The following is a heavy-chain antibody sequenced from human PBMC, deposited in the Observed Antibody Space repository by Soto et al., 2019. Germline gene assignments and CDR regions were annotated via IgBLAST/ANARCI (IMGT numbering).Heavy chain of an antibody. Sequence: GGSLRLSCAASGFTFSSYGMHWVRQAPGKGLEWVAVISYDGSNKYYADSVKGRFTISRDNSKNTLYLQMNSLRAEDTAVYYCAKDPSQPDSSGYYGSWFDLWGQGTLVTVSS. V-gene: IGHV3-30*18. CDR2: ISYDGSNK. D-gene: IGHD3-22*01. CDR1: GFTFSSYG. J-gene: IGHJ5*02. CDR3: AKDPSQPDSSGYYGSWFDL.